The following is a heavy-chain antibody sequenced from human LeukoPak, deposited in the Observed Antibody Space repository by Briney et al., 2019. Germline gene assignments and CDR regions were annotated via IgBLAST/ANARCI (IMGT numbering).Heavy chain of an antibody. Sequence: GGSLSLSCGASGFTFSSNARYWVRQAPGKGLGWVSGISDSGRSTYYADSVKGRFTISRDKSKNMLYLQMNSLRAEDTAVYYCAKDLAGTTSFDYWGQGTLVTVSS. CDR1: GFTFSSNA. J-gene: IGHJ4*02. V-gene: IGHV3-23*01. CDR3: AKDLAGTTSFDY. CDR2: ISDSGRST. D-gene: IGHD1-7*01.